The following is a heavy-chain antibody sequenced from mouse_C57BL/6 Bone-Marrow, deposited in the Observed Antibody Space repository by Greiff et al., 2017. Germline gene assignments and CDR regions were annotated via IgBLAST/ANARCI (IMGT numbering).Heavy chain of an antibody. CDR2: IDPETGGT. J-gene: IGHJ2*01. V-gene: IGHV1-15*01. Sequence: QVQLQQSGAELVRPGASVTLSCKASGYTFTDYEMHWVKQTPVHGLEWIGAIDPETGGTAYNQKFKGKAILTADTSSNTAYMQLSSLTTEDSAIYYCARGPDWGQGTTLTVSS. CDR1: GYTFTDYE. CDR3: ARGPD.